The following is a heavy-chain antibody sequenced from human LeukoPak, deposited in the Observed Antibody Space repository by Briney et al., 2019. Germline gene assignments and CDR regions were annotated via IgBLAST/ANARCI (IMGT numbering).Heavy chain of an antibody. CDR1: GGSISSGDYY. D-gene: IGHD1-26*01. Sequence: SQTLSLTCTVSGGSISSGDYYWSWIRQPPGKGLEWIGYIYYSGSTNYNPSLKSRVTISVDTSKNQFSLKLSSVTAADTAVYYCARDQGGSGSYIDAFDIWGQGTMVTVSS. CDR3: ARDQGGSGSYIDAFDI. J-gene: IGHJ3*02. CDR2: IYYSGST. V-gene: IGHV4-61*08.